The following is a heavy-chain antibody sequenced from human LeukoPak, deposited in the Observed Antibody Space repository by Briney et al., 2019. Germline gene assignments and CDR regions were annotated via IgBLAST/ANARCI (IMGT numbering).Heavy chain of an antibody. CDR2: INQDGSAN. CDR1: GFTFNIYW. J-gene: IGHJ4*02. V-gene: IGHV3-7*01. CDR3: VRDRGSPTLFEY. Sequence: GGSLRLSCAASGFTFNIYWMTWVRQAPGKGLERVANINQDGSANYYVDSVQGRFTISRDNAKNTLYLQMNSLRDEDTAVYYCVRDRGSPTLFEYWGQGAQVTVSS. D-gene: IGHD1-26*01.